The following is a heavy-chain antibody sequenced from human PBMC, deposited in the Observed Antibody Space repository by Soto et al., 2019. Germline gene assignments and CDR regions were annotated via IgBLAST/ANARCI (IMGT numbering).Heavy chain of an antibody. Sequence: PSETLSLTCAVSGGSISSGGYSWSWIRQPPGKGLEWIGYIYHSGSTYYNPSLKSRVTISVDRSKNQFSLKLSSVTAADTAVYYCASRYYYDSSGYHWGQGTLVTVSS. J-gene: IGHJ4*02. D-gene: IGHD3-22*01. CDR2: IYHSGST. CDR1: GGSISSGGYS. V-gene: IGHV4-30-2*01. CDR3: ASRYYYDSSGYH.